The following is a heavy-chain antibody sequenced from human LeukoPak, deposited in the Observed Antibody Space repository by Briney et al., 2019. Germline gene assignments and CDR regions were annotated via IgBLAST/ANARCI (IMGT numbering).Heavy chain of an antibody. J-gene: IGHJ4*02. CDR2: IYGGDGNT. Sequence: ASVKVFCKASGYTFTSYAMHWVRQAPGQRLEWMGWIYGGDGNTKYSQKFQGRVSITRDTSASTVYMELSSLGSEDTAVYYCARGWGGDCYHVHWGQGTLVTVSS. CDR3: ARGWGGDCYHVH. D-gene: IGHD2-21*02. V-gene: IGHV1-3*01. CDR1: GYTFTSYA.